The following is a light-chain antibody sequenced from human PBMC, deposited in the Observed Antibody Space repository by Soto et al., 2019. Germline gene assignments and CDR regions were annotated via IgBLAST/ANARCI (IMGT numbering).Light chain of an antibody. Sequence: DLQMPQSPSSVSASVGDTVTITCRASQGINNWLAWYQQNPGKAPKLLIYAASSLQSGVPSRFSGSVSGTDLTLSISRLQPEDFATYYCQEANNFPLTFGGGTKVEIK. J-gene: IGKJ4*01. CDR2: AAS. V-gene: IGKV1D-12*01. CDR3: QEANNFPLT. CDR1: QGINNW.